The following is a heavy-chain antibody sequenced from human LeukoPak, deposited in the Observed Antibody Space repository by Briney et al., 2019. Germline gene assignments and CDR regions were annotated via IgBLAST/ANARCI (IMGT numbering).Heavy chain of an antibody. V-gene: IGHV3-74*01. Sequence: GGSLRLSCAASGFTFSNDWMHWVRQAPGKGRVWVSRINTDGSTTTYADSVKGRFTISRDNAKNTLYLQMNSLRVEDTAVYYCARSRGGSYHYWGQGTLVTVSS. CDR2: INTDGSTT. J-gene: IGHJ4*02. CDR1: GFTFSNDW. CDR3: ARSRGGSYHY. D-gene: IGHD3-16*02.